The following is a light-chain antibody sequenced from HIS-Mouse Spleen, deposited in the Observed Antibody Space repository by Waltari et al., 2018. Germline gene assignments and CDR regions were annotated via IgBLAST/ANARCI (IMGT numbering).Light chain of an antibody. CDR2: DVS. V-gene: IGLV2-14*03. CDR1: RSDVGGYNY. Sequence: QSALTQPASVSGSPGQSITISCTGTRSDVGGYNYVPWYQQHPGKAPKLMIYDVSNRPSGVSNRFSGSKSGNTASLTISGLQAEDEADYYCSSYTSSSTLVVFGGGTKLTVL. J-gene: IGLJ2*01. CDR3: SSYTSSSTLVV.